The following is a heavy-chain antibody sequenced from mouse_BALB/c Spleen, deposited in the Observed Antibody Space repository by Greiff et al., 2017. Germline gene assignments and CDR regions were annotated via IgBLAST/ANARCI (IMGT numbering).Heavy chain of an antibody. CDR3: ARGSYYRYDVDY. Sequence: EVKVVESGGGLVQPGGSRKLSCAASGFTFSSFGMHWVRQAPEKGLEWVAYISSGSSTIYYADTVKGRFTISRDNPKNTLFLQMTSLRSEDTAMYYCARGSYYRYDVDYWGQGTTLTVSS. CDR2: ISSGSSTI. J-gene: IGHJ2*01. CDR1: GFTFSSFG. D-gene: IGHD2-14*01. V-gene: IGHV5-17*02.